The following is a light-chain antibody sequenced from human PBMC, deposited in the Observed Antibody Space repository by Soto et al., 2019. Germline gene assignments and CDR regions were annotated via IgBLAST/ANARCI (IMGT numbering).Light chain of an antibody. CDR2: GAS. Sequence: EIVLTQSPDTLSLSPGERGTLSCRASQSVDSKFLAWFQQTPGQAPRLLIYGASNRATDIPDRFSGSGSGKDFTLTINRLEPEDFAVYYCQHYGTLGFIFGPGTKVEIK. V-gene: IGKV3-20*01. CDR3: QHYGTLGFI. CDR1: QSVDSKF. J-gene: IGKJ3*01.